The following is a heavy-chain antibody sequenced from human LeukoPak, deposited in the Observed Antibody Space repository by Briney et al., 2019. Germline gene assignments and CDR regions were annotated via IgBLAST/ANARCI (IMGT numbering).Heavy chain of an antibody. CDR2: IFFSGST. J-gene: IGHJ5*02. Sequence: AETLSLTCTVSGDSISSYYRSCVRQPPGKGVGWVCYIFFSGSTNYNPSLNSRLTISLVPSKNQLSLNLSSVTAADTAVYYCARVVVPAAYICFDLWGQGTLVTVSS. CDR1: GDSISSYY. D-gene: IGHD2-2*01. CDR3: ARVVVPAAYICFDL. V-gene: IGHV4-59*01.